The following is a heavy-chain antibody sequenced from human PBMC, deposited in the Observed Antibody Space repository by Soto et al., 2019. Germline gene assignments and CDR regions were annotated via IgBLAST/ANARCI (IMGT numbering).Heavy chain of an antibody. Sequence: ASVKGSCKASGYTFTGYYMHWVRQAPGQGLEWMGWINPNSGGTNYAQKFQGWVTMTRDTSISTAYMELSRLRSEDTAVYYCASSLGAAEFDYWGQGTLVTVSS. V-gene: IGHV1-2*04. CDR2: INPNSGGT. CDR1: GYTFTGYY. J-gene: IGHJ4*02. CDR3: ASSLGAAEFDY. D-gene: IGHD3-3*01.